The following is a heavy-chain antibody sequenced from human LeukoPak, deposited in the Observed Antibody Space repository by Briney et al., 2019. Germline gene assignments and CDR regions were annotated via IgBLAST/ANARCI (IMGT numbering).Heavy chain of an antibody. V-gene: IGHV4-34*01. CDR2: INPGGST. CDR3: AREDCSGGDCTSFDY. J-gene: IGHJ4*02. Sequence: PSETLSLTCAVYGGTFSGYYWSWIHQSPGKGLEWIGEINPGGSTNYNPSLESRVIISVDTSKNQFSLKMDSVRAADTAVYYCAREDCSGGDCTSFDYWGQGTLVTVSS. D-gene: IGHD2-15*01. CDR1: GGTFSGYY.